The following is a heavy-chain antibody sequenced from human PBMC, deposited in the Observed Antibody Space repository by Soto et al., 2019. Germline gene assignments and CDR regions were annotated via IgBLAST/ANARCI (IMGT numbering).Heavy chain of an antibody. CDR2: IIPIFGTA. Sequence: SVKVSCKASGGTFSSYAISWVRQAPGQGLEWMGGIIPIFGTANYAQKFQGRVTITADESTSTAYMELSSLRSEDTAVYYCARGTPRGYSSSWYSNSGYFDYWGQGTLVTVSS. CDR1: GGTFSSYA. J-gene: IGHJ4*02. V-gene: IGHV1-69*13. D-gene: IGHD6-13*01. CDR3: ARGTPRGYSSSWYSNSGYFDY.